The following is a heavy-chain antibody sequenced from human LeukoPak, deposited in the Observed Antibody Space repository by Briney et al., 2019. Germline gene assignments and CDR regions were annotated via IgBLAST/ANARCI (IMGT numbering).Heavy chain of an antibody. D-gene: IGHD6-19*01. V-gene: IGHV3-21*01. CDR3: ARDRRPEQWLVDY. J-gene: IGHJ4*02. CDR1: GFTFSSYS. CDR2: ISSSSSYI. Sequence: TGGSLRLSCAASGFTFSSYSMNWVRQAPGKGLEWVSSISSSSSYIYYADSVKGRFTISRDNAKNSLYLQMNSLRAEDTAVYYCARDRRPEQWLVDYWGQGTLVTVSS.